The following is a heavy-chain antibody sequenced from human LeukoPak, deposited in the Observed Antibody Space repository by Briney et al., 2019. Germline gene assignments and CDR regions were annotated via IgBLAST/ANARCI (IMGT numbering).Heavy chain of an antibody. Sequence: SETLSLTCTVSDGSITNYDWSWVRQPPGKGLEFIGHVHYSGTTNYNPSLRSRVTISIDTSKNQFSLKLSSVTAADTAVYYCARDSYYDSSGYNNYWGQGTLVTVSS. D-gene: IGHD3-22*01. CDR3: ARDSYYDSSGYNNY. J-gene: IGHJ4*02. V-gene: IGHV4-59*12. CDR2: VHYSGTT. CDR1: DGSITNYD.